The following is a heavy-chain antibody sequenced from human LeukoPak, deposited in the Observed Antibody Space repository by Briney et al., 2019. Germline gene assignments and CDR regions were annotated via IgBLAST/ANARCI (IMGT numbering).Heavy chain of an antibody. CDR3: AKVSGSYWYFDL. D-gene: IGHD1-26*01. V-gene: IGHV3-7*03. Sequence: GGSLRLSCAASGFTFSSYWMSWVRQAPGKGLEWVANIKQDGSEKYYVDSVKGRFTISRDNAKNSLYLQMNSLRAEDTALYYCAKVSGSYWYFDLWGRGTLVTVSS. J-gene: IGHJ2*01. CDR1: GFTFSSYW. CDR2: IKQDGSEK.